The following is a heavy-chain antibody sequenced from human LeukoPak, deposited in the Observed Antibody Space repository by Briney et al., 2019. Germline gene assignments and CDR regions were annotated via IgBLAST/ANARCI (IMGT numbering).Heavy chain of an antibody. J-gene: IGHJ3*02. CDR3: ALYCSGGRCYPIGGAFDI. D-gene: IGHD2-15*01. CDR1: GVTFSSYW. V-gene: IGHV3-74*01. Sequence: TGGSLRLSCVASGVTFSSYWMHWVRQAPGKGLVWVSRINSDGSSTNYADSVKGRFTISRDNAKNTLYLQMNSLRAEDTAVYYCALYCSGGRCYPIGGAFDIWGRGTMVTVSS. CDR2: INSDGSST.